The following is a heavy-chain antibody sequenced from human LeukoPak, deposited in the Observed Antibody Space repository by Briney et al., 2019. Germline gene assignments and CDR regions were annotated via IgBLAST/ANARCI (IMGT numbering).Heavy chain of an antibody. D-gene: IGHD2-15*01. CDR2: ISYDGSNK. J-gene: IGHJ4*02. CDR3: TKAPIVSCSGAFCYPFDS. V-gene: IGHV3-30*04. CDR1: GFTFSSYA. Sequence: GGSLRLSCAASGFTFSSYAMHWVRQAPGKGLEWVAVISYDGSNKYYADSVEGRFTISRDNSKNTLFLQMNSLRAEDTAIYYCTKAPIVSCSGAFCYPFDSWGQGTLVTVSS.